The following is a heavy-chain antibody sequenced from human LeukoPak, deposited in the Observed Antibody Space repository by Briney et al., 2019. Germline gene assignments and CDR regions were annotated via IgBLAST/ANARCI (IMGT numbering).Heavy chain of an antibody. J-gene: IGHJ5*02. CDR1: GFTFTSYW. CDR2: IQSDGSSI. V-gene: IGHV3-74*01. D-gene: IGHD1-14*01. Sequence: PGGSLRLSCAASGFTFTSYWMHWVRQAPGKGLVWVSRIQSDGSSINYADSVKGRFTISRDNAKNTLYLQMNSLRAEDTAVYYCARDYIGRTSARLDRWGQGTLVTVSS. CDR3: ARDYIGRTSARLDR.